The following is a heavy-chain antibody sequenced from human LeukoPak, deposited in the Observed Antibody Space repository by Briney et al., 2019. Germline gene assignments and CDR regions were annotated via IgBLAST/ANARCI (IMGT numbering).Heavy chain of an antibody. D-gene: IGHD6-19*01. CDR2: IHYTGST. Sequence: PSETLSLTCTVSGGSISSSTFFWGWIRQPPGKGLEWIGSIHYTGSTYFNPSLKSRITISVDTSKNQFSLKLSSVTAADTGIYYCARPVNSGWSSWGQGTLVTVSS. CDR1: GGSISSSTFF. V-gene: IGHV4-39*01. CDR3: ARPVNSGWSS. J-gene: IGHJ5*02.